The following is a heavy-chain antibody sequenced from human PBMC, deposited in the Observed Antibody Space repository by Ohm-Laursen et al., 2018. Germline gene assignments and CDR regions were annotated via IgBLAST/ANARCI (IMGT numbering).Heavy chain of an antibody. CDR2: IYYSGST. CDR3: ARLSDSSSAS. Sequence: TLSLTCTVSGGSISGYYWSWIRQPPGKGLEWIGYIYYSGSTNYNPSLKSRVTISVDTSKNQFSLKLSSVTAADTAVYYCARLSDSSSASWGQGTLVTVSS. J-gene: IGHJ5*01. V-gene: IGHV4-59*08. CDR1: GGSISGYY.